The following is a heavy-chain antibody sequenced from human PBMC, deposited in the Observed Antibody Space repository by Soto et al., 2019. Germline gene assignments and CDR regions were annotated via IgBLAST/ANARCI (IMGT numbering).Heavy chain of an antibody. Sequence: LRLSCAASGFTFSSYAMSWVRQAPGKGLEWVSAISGSGGSTYYADSVKGRFTISRDNSKNTLYLQMNSLRAEDTAVYYRAKDRGRYYDSSGYFDAFDIWGQGTMVTVSS. CDR2: ISGSGGST. V-gene: IGHV3-23*01. CDR3: AKDRGRYYDSSGYFDAFDI. CDR1: GFTFSSYA. D-gene: IGHD3-22*01. J-gene: IGHJ3*02.